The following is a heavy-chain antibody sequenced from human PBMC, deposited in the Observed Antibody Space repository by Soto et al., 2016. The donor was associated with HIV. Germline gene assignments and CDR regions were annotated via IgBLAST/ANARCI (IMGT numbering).Heavy chain of an antibody. J-gene: IGHJ4*02. Sequence: EVQLVESGGDLVQPGGSRETLLCSLWIPLSSSYWMHWVRPSSREGGWCGVSCINTDGSRTEYADSVKGRFTISRDNAKNTVYLQMNSLRVEDTAVYYCTRDFSNSWYEYWGQGTLVTVSS. CDR3: TRDFSNSWYEY. CDR1: IPLSSSYW. D-gene: IGHD6-13*01. CDR2: INTDGSRT. V-gene: IGHV3-74*03.